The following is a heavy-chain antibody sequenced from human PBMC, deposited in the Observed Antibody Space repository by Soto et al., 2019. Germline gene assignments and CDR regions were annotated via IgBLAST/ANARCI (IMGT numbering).Heavy chain of an antibody. Sequence: GGSLRLSCAASGFTFSSYSMNWVRQAPGKGLEWVSYISSSSSTIYYADSVKGRFTISRDNAKNSLYLQMNSLRAEDTAVYYCARPQNRYFDWLPMRRYYYGMDVWGQGTTVTVSS. CDR3: ARPQNRYFDWLPMRRYYYGMDV. J-gene: IGHJ6*02. V-gene: IGHV3-48*01. D-gene: IGHD3-9*01. CDR2: ISSSSSTI. CDR1: GFTFSSYS.